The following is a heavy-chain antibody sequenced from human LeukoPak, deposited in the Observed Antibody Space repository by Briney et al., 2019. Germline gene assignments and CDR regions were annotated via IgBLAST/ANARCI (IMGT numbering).Heavy chain of an antibody. V-gene: IGHV3-48*03. CDR3: ARSGGAYKPFDL. J-gene: IGHJ4*02. D-gene: IGHD2-15*01. CDR2: ISDKGGIT. Sequence: PGGSLRLSCAASGFTFRSYEMNWVRQAPGKGPEWVSHISDKGGITYADSVNGRFTISRDNAKNSLYLRMTSLRVEDTAVYYCARSGGAYKPFDLWGQGTLVTVSS. CDR1: GFTFRSYE.